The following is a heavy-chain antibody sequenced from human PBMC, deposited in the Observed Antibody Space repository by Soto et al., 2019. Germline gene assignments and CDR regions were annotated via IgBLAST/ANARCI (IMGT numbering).Heavy chain of an antibody. CDR1: GFTFSNAW. J-gene: IGHJ6*03. CDR2: IKSKTDGGTT. D-gene: IGHD2-8*01. CDR3: TTDQEIVLMVYEGYYYYMDV. Sequence: GGSLRLSCAASGFTFSNAWMSWVRQAPGKGLEWVGRIKSKTDGGTTDYAAPVKGRFTTSSDDSKNKLYLQMNSLKTEDTAVYYCTTDQEIVLMVYEGYYYYMDVWGKGTTVTVSS. V-gene: IGHV3-15*01.